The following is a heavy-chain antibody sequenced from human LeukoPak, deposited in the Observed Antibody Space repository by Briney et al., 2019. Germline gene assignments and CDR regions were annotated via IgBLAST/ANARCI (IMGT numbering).Heavy chain of an antibody. Sequence: PGGSLRLSCAASGFTFSSYAMSSVRQAPGKGLEWVSAISGSGGSTYYADSVKGRFTISRDNSKNTLYLQMNSLRAEDTAVYYCAKWGSYQLLGNYYMDVWGKGTTVTVSS. CDR3: AKWGSYQLLGNYYMDV. CDR1: GFTFSSYA. V-gene: IGHV3-23*01. CDR2: ISGSGGST. D-gene: IGHD2-2*01. J-gene: IGHJ6*03.